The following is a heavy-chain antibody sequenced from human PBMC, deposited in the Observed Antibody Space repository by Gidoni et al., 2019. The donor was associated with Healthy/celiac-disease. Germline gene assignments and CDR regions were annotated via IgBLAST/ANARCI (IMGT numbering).Heavy chain of an antibody. CDR2: IYPGDSDT. J-gene: IGHJ4*02. Sequence: EVQLVQSGAEVKKPGESLKISCKGSGYSSTSHWIGWVRQMPGKGLEWMGIIYPGDSDTRDSPSFQGKVTISADKSISTAYLQWSSLKASDTAMYYCARTYYGSGSYYSPFDYWGQGTLVTVSS. CDR1: GYSSTSHW. V-gene: IGHV5-51*01. CDR3: ARTYYGSGSYYSPFDY. D-gene: IGHD3-10*01.